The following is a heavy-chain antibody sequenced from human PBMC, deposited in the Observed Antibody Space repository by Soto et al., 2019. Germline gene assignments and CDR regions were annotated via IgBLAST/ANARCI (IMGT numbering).Heavy chain of an antibody. Sequence: SETLSLTCAVYGGSFSGYYWSWIRQPPGKGLEWIGEINHSGSTNYNPSLKSRVTISVDTSKNQFSRKLSSVTAADTAGYYCARRSLGRRNCTNGVCYKNWFDPWGQGTLVTVSS. D-gene: IGHD2-8*01. CDR1: GGSFSGYY. V-gene: IGHV4-34*01. CDR2: INHSGST. CDR3: ARRSLGRRNCTNGVCYKNWFDP. J-gene: IGHJ5*02.